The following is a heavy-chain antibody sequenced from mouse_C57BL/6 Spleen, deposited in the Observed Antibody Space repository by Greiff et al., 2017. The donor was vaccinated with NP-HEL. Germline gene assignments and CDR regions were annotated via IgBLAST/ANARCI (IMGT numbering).Heavy chain of an antibody. J-gene: IGHJ2*01. CDR2: IDPSDSYT. V-gene: IGHV1-50*01. CDR3: ARSGSSSDYFDY. D-gene: IGHD1-1*01. Sequence: QVQLKQPGAELVKPGASVKLSCKASGYTFTSYWMQWVKQRPGQGLEWIGEIDPSDSYTNYNQKFKGKATLTVDTSSSTAYMQLSSLTSEDSAVYYSARSGSSSDYFDYWGQGTTLTVSS. CDR1: GYTFTSYW.